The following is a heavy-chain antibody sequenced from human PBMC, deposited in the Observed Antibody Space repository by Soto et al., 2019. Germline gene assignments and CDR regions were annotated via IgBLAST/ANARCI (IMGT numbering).Heavy chain of an antibody. J-gene: IGHJ4*02. D-gene: IGHD1-1*01. CDR1: GYTFSSYD. CDR2: MNPNTGNS. CDR3: ARRAETNGWNVFGADKYYFDF. Sequence: GASVKVSCKASGYTFSSYDIYWVRQATGQGLEWMGWMNPNTGNSAYAQKFQGRVTVTSDTSINTVHMELNSLRSEDTAVYYCARRAETNGWNVFGADKYYFDFWGQGTLVTVSS. V-gene: IGHV1-8*01.